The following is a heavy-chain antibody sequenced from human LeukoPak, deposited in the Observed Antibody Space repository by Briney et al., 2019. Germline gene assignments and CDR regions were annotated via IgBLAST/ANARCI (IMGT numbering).Heavy chain of an antibody. Sequence: GGTLRLSCAASGFTFSSYGMSWVRQAPGKGLEWVSAISGSGGSTYYADSVKGRFTISRDNSKNTLYLQMNSLRAEDTAVYYCARDGMTYGRHFDYWGQGILVTVSS. J-gene: IGHJ4*02. D-gene: IGHD3-10*01. CDR2: ISGSGGST. V-gene: IGHV3-23*01. CDR1: GFTFSSYG. CDR3: ARDGMTYGRHFDY.